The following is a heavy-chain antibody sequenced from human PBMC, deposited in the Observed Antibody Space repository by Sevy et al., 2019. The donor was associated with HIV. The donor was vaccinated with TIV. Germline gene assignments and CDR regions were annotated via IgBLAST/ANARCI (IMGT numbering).Heavy chain of an antibody. Sequence: GGSLRLSCAASGFTFSSYAMHWVRQAPGKGLEWVAVISYDGSNKYYADSVKGRFTISRDNSKNTRYLQMNSVRAEDTAVYYCARTGYSSGCFVGWYFDYWGQGTLVTVSS. CDR2: ISYDGSNK. D-gene: IGHD6-19*01. V-gene: IGHV3-30-3*01. J-gene: IGHJ4*02. CDR3: ARTGYSSGCFVGWYFDY. CDR1: GFTFSSYA.